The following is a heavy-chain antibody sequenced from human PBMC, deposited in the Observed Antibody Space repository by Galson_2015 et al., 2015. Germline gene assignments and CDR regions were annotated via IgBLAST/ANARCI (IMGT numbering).Heavy chain of an antibody. D-gene: IGHD2/OR15-2a*01. J-gene: IGHJ6*03. Sequence: SLRLSCAASGFTFSSYGMHWVRQAPGKGLEWVAVIWYDGSNKYYADSVKGRFTISRDNSKNTLYLQMNSLRAEDTAVYYCARDPLSTGVDYYYYYMDVWGKGTTVTVSS. CDR2: IWYDGSNK. V-gene: IGHV3-33*01. CDR1: GFTFSSYG. CDR3: ARDPLSTGVDYYYYYMDV.